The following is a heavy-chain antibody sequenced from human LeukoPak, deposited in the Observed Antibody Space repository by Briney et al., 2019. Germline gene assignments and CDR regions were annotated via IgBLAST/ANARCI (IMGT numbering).Heavy chain of an antibody. V-gene: IGHV3-30-3*01. Sequence: GGSLRLSCEASGFNFNDYPMSWVRQSPGKGLEWVAVISDDGSNKYYAEYVRGRFTISRSTPRNTLYLQMNSLRPEDTAVYYCARGTGDYDYPLRDRWYFDLWGRGTLVTVSS. CDR2: ISDDGSNK. D-gene: IGHD5-12*01. J-gene: IGHJ2*01. CDR3: ARGTGDYDYPLRDRWYFDL. CDR1: GFNFNDYP.